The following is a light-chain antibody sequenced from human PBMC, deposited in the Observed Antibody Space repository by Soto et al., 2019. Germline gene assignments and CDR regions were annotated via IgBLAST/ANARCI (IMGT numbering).Light chain of an antibody. CDR1: QSVSSK. V-gene: IGKV3-15*01. CDR3: QQYDNWPLT. Sequence: EIVMTQSPATLSVSPGERATLSCRASQSVSSKLAWYQQKPGQAPRLLIYDASTRATGIPARFSGSGSGTEFTLTISSLQSEDFEGYYCQQYDNWPLTFGGGAKVEIK. J-gene: IGKJ4*01. CDR2: DAS.